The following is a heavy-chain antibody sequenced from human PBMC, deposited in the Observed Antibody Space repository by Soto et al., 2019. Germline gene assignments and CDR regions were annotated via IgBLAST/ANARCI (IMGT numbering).Heavy chain of an antibody. J-gene: IGHJ4*02. Sequence: PSETPSLTCTVSGGSVTSDEDYWSWIRHSPGKGLEWIGYISNSGSTGYNPSLKTRLSMSVVRSKNQCTLRLTSVTAAGTSVLFCATESGSTYGYFDYRGQGAHVASPQ. D-gene: IGHD4-17*01. CDR3: ATESGSTYGYFDY. CDR1: GGSVTSDEDY. CDR2: ISNSGST. V-gene: IGHV4-30-4*01.